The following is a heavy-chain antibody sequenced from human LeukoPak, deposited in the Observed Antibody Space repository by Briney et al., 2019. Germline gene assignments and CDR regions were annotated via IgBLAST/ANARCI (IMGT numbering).Heavy chain of an antibody. J-gene: IGHJ6*03. D-gene: IGHD2-2*01. V-gene: IGHV3-21*01. CDR3: AREIIVVVPAAMQYYYYYYMDV. CDR2: ISSSSSYI. Sequence: GPSLRLSCAASGFTFSSYSMNWVRQAPGKGLEWVSSISSSSSYIYYADSVKGRFTISRDNAKNSLYLQMNSLRAEDTAVYYCAREIIVVVPAAMQYYYYYYMDVWGKGTTVTISS. CDR1: GFTFSSYS.